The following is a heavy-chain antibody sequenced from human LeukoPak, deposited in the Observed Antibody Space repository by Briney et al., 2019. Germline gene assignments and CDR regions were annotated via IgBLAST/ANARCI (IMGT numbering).Heavy chain of an antibody. CDR3: ARGLQRYTSGWSPFDY. Sequence: GGSLRLSCAASGFTFTSFVIHWVRQAPGKGLEWVAVTSYDGTQKYYGDSVKGRFTISRDNSRNTLYLQMNSLRAEDTAVYYCARGLQRYTSGWSPFDYWGQGTLVTVPS. V-gene: IGHV3-30*14. CDR1: GFTFTSFV. D-gene: IGHD6-19*01. CDR2: TSYDGTQK. J-gene: IGHJ4*02.